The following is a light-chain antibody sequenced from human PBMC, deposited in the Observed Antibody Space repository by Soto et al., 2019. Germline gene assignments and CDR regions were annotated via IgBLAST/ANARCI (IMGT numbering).Light chain of an antibody. Sequence: QSVLTQPRSVSGSPGQSVTISCTGTSSDVGGYDFVSWYQQHPGKAPKLMISDVSKRPSGVPDRFSGSKSGNTASLTISGLQAEDEADYYCCSYAGDLALFGGGTKLTVL. CDR3: CSYAGDLAL. V-gene: IGLV2-11*01. CDR1: SSDVGGYDF. CDR2: DVS. J-gene: IGLJ2*01.